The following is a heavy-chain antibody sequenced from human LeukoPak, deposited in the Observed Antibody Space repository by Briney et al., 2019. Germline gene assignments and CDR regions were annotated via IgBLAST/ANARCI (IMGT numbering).Heavy chain of an antibody. CDR2: ITGRTSNT. CDR1: GFTFSDYY. J-gene: IGHJ4*02. CDR3: ARGNYGEDF. Sequence: GGSLRLSCAASGFTFSDYYMTWIRQAPGRGLEWISCITGRTSNTNYADSVKGRFTISRDNARNSLYLQMNSLRVEDTAVYNCARGNYGEDFWGQGALVTVTS. D-gene: IGHD4-17*01. V-gene: IGHV3-11*05.